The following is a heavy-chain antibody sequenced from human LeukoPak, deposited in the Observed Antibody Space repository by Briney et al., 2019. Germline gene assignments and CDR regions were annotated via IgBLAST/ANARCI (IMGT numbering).Heavy chain of an antibody. Sequence: GGSLRVSCAASGFNFNKYWMSWVRQPPGKGLEWVANIKQDGSEVYYVDSVKGRFTISRDNAKNSLYLQMNSLRAEDTAVYYCAGPFFYFDCWGQGTLVTVSS. V-gene: IGHV3-7*02. CDR2: IKQDGSEV. D-gene: IGHD3-3*01. J-gene: IGHJ4*02. CDR3: AGPFFYFDC. CDR1: GFNFNKYW.